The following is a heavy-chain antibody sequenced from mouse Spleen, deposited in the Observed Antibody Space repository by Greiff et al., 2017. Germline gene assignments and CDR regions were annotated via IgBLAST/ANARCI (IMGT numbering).Heavy chain of an antibody. CDR1: GYTFTGYW. J-gene: IGHJ3*01. Sequence: QVQLQQSGAELMKPGASVKLSCKATGYTFTGYWIEWVKQRPGHGLEWIGEILPGSGSTNYNEKFKGKATFTADTSSNTAYMQLSSLTTEDSAIYYCARPSYYYGSSPDWFAYWGQGTLVTVSA. D-gene: IGHD1-1*01. CDR3: ARPSYYYGSSPDWFAY. V-gene: IGHV1-9*01. CDR2: ILPGSGST.